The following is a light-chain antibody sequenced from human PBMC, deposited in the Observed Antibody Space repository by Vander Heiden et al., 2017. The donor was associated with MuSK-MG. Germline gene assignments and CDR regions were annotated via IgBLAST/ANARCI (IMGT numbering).Light chain of an antibody. J-gene: IGLJ2*01. Sequence: QSALTQPASVSGSPGQSITISCPGTSSDVGRFKFVAWYQQQPGKALKLIIYEVSNRPAGVSYRFSGSKSGNTASLSISGLQAEDEADYYCSSYSTTNTIVFGGGTKLTVL. CDR2: EVS. V-gene: IGLV2-14*01. CDR3: SSYSTTNTIV. CDR1: SSDVGRFKF.